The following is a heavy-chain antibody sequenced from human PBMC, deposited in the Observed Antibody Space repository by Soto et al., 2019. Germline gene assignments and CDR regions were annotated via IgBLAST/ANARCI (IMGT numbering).Heavy chain of an antibody. CDR2: IYHSGST. D-gene: IGHD4-17*01. J-gene: IGHJ5*02. CDR1: GGXISSGGYS. CDR3: AREVTVTSNWFDP. Sequence: TLSLTCAVSGGXISSGGYSWSWIRQPPGKGKEWIGYIYHSGSTYYNPSLKSRVTISVDRSKNQFSLKLSSVTAADTAVYYCAREVTVTSNWFDPWGQGTLVTVSS. V-gene: IGHV4-30-2*01.